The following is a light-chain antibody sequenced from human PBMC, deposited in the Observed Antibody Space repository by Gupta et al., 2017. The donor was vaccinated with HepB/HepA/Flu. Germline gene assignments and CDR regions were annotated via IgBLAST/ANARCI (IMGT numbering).Light chain of an antibody. CDR3: HHLNRHHPLYT. CDR2: DAS. Sequence: DIQVTQSPSFLSASVGDRVTITCRARQDISNYLAWYQQKPGRAPNLLIYDASTLQSGGISSCSGIGVGNEANLTISSSHQEDLESYYCHHLNRHHPLYTFGQGTKLDIK. J-gene: IGKJ2*01. V-gene: IGKV1-9*01. CDR1: QDISNY.